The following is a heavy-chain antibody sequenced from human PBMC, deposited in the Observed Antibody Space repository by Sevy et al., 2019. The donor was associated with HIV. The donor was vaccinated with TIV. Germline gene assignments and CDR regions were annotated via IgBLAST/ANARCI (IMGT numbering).Heavy chain of an antibody. CDR2: IYYSGST. CDR3: ARRPMSYDSSGYPDAFDI. Sequence: SETLSLTCTVSGGSISSSSYCWGWIRQPPGKGLEWIGSIYYSGSTYYNPSLKSRVTISVDTSKNQFSLKLSSVTAADTAVYYCARRPMSYDSSGYPDAFDIWGQGTMVTVSS. V-gene: IGHV4-39*01. J-gene: IGHJ3*02. D-gene: IGHD3-22*01. CDR1: GGSISSSSYC.